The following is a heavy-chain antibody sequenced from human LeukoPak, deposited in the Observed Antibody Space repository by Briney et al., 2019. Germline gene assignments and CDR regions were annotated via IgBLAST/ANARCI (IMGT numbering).Heavy chain of an antibody. CDR3: ARDIAYDSSGYYSPHFDY. D-gene: IGHD3-22*01. Sequence: GGSLRHSCAASGFTVSSNYMSWVRQAPGKGLEWVSVIYSGGSTYYADSVKGRFTISRDNSKNTLYLQMNSLRAEDTAVYYCARDIAYDSSGYYSPHFDYWGQGTLVTVSS. J-gene: IGHJ4*02. CDR1: GFTVSSNY. CDR2: IYSGGST. V-gene: IGHV3-53*01.